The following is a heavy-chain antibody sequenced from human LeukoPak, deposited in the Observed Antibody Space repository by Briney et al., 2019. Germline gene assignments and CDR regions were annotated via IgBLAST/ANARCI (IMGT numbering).Heavy chain of an antibody. Sequence: PSETLSLTCTVSGGSISSYYWSWIRQPPGKGLEWIGYIYYSGSTNYNPSLKSRVTISVDTSKNQFSLKLSSVTAADTAVYYCARRFTFGGVIGFPFQHWGQGTLVTVSS. V-gene: IGHV4-59*01. J-gene: IGHJ1*01. CDR1: GGSISSYY. D-gene: IGHD3-16*02. CDR2: IYYSGST. CDR3: ARRFTFGGVIGFPFQH.